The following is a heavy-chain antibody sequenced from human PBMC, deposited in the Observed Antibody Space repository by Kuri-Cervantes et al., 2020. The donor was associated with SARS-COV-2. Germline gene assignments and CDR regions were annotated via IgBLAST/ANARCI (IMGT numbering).Heavy chain of an antibody. CDR3: AKDLYESGGYTWAY. J-gene: IGHJ4*02. Sequence: GGSLRLSCAASGFTFRSYAMSWVRQAPGKGLEWVSFIDNAASNTYYADFVKGRFTISRDSSTNMVSLQMNSLRGDDTAVYYCAKDLYESGGYTWAYRGQGTRVTVSS. CDR2: IDNAASNT. V-gene: IGHV3-23*03. D-gene: IGHD3-22*01. CDR1: GFTFRSYA.